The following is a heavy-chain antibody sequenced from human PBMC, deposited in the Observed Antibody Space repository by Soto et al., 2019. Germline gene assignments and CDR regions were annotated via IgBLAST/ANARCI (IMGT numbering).Heavy chain of an antibody. D-gene: IGHD6-19*01. CDR1: GFTFSSYG. J-gene: IGHJ4*02. CDR2: ISYDGSNK. CDR3: AKDGGGWRYFDY. V-gene: IGHV3-30*18. Sequence: QVQLVESGGGVVQPGRSLRLSCEASGFTFSSYGMHWVRQAPGKGLEWVAVISYDGSNKYYADSVKGRFTISRDNSKNTLYLQMNSLRAEDTAVYYCAKDGGGWRYFDYWGQGTLVTVSS.